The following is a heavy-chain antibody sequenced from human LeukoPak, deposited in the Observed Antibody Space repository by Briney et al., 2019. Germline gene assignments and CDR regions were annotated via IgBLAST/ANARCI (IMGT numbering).Heavy chain of an antibody. CDR2: IFYGGLT. V-gene: IGHV4-39*01. Sequence: MPSETLSLTCTVSGGSITSSSYYWGWIRQPPGKGLEWIGSIFYGGLTYYNPSLKSRVTLSADTSKNQFFLKVNSVTAADTSVFFCARLPILGVVDYWGQGILVTVSS. J-gene: IGHJ4*02. CDR1: GGSITSSSYY. CDR3: ARLPILGVVDY. D-gene: IGHD1-26*01.